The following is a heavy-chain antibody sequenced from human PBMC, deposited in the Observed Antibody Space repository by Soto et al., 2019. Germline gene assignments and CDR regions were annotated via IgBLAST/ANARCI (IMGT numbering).Heavy chain of an antibody. J-gene: IGHJ5*02. CDR2: INHSGST. CDR1: GGSFSGYY. D-gene: IGHD1-7*01. Sequence: SETLSLTCAVYGGSFSGYYWSWIRQPPGKGLEWIGEINHSGSTNYNPSLKSRVTISVDTSKNQFSLQLSSVTAADTAVDYLSRGGTGTTLWYWFDLWGQGTLVTVLL. V-gene: IGHV4-34*01. CDR3: SRGGTGTTLWYWFDL.